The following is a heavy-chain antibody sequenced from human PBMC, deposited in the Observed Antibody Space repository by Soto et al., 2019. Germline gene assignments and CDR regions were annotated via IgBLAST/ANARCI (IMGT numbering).Heavy chain of an antibody. CDR3: AASWYNPYYFDY. Sequence: PSETLSLTCTVSGDSISSYYWSWIRQPPGKGLEWIGYIYYSGSTNYNPSLKSRVTISVDTSKNQFSLKLSSVTAADTAVYYCAASWYNPYYFDYWGQGTLVTVSS. CDR1: GDSISSYY. D-gene: IGHD6-13*01. V-gene: IGHV4-59*12. J-gene: IGHJ4*02. CDR2: IYYSGST.